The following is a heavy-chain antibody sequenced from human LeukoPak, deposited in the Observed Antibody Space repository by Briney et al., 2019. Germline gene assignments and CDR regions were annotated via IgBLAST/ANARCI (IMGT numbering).Heavy chain of an antibody. CDR2: IYYSGST. CDR1: GGSISSSSYY. D-gene: IGHD5-12*01. J-gene: IGHJ4*02. Sequence: SETLSLTCTVSGGSISSSSYYWGWIRQPPGKGLEWIGSIYYSGSTYYNPSLKSRVTISVDTSKNQFSLKLSSVTAADTAVYYCARDWNIVATEFDYWGQGTLVTVSS. CDR3: ARDWNIVATEFDY. V-gene: IGHV4-39*07.